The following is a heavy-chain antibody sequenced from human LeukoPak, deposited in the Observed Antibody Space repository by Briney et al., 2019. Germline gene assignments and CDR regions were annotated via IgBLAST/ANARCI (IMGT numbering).Heavy chain of an antibody. D-gene: IGHD2-2*01. J-gene: IGHJ6*02. V-gene: IGHV3-9*01. CDR2: ISWNSGSI. CDR3: AKQVVPGYYYYYGMDV. CDR1: GYTLDDCA. Sequence: GGYLRLSCAASGYTLDDCAMHWVRQAPGKGLEWVSGISWNSGSIGYADAVKGRFTISRDNAKNSLYLQMNSLRAEDTALYYCAKQVVPGYYYYYGMDVWGQGTTVTVSS.